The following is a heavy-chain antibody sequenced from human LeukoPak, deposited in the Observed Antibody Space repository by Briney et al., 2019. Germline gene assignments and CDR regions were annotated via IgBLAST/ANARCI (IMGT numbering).Heavy chain of an antibody. V-gene: IGHV3-23*01. J-gene: IGHJ4*02. CDR1: GFTFSNYA. CDR3: AKDPHVLRFLEWLSAFDY. Sequence: GGSLRLSCAASGFTFSNYAMSLVRQAPGKGLEWVSAISGSGDSTYYADSVKGRFTISRDNSKNTLYLQMNSLRAEDTAVYYCAKDPHVLRFLEWLSAFDYWGQGTLVTVSS. D-gene: IGHD3-3*01. CDR2: ISGSGDST.